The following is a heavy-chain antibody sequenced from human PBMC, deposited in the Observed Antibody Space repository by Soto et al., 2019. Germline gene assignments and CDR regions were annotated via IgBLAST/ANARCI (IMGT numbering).Heavy chain of an antibody. CDR2: INPTSGST. CDR3: VRAAAAGNGRRLDV. J-gene: IGHJ6*02. V-gene: IGHV1-46*01. Sequence: QVQLVQSGAEVKMPGASVKVSCKASGYSFTSYYIHWVRQAPGQGLEWMGVINPTSGSTTNAQKFQGRVTMTRDTSTSTVYMELSSLTSADTAVHYCVRAAAAGNGRRLDVWGQGTTVTVSS. D-gene: IGHD6-13*01. CDR1: GYSFTSYY.